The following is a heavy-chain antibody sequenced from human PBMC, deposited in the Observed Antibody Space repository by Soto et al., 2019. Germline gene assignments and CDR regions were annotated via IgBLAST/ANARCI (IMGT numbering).Heavy chain of an antibody. Sequence: PRLSCSASGFIFSESTIYWVRQVPGKGLEAISAVSTSGRSTYYADSVKDRFTISRGNSKNTLFLQMGSLRPEDTAIYYCVKQAHGLDGVAFDYWGQGTLVTVSS. J-gene: IGHJ4*02. CDR1: GFIFSEST. D-gene: IGHD2-15*01. CDR3: VKQAHGLDGVAFDY. V-gene: IGHV3-64D*06. CDR2: VSTSGRST.